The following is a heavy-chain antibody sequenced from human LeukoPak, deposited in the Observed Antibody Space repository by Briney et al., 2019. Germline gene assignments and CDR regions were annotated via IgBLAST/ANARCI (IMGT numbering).Heavy chain of an antibody. D-gene: IGHD1-1*01. CDR3: SRQGTLAIDY. V-gene: IGHV4-39*01. J-gene: IGHJ4*02. CDR2: IYYSGNT. CDR1: GGSISSSTYY. Sequence: SETLSLTCTVSGGSISSSTYYWGWIRQPPGKGLEWIGSIYYSGNTYYNPSLKSRVTISVDTSKNQFSLKLSSVTAADTALYYCSRQGTLAIDYWGQGTLVTVSS.